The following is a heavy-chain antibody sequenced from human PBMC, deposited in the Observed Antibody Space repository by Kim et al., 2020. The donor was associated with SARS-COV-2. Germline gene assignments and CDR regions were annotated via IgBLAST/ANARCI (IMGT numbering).Heavy chain of an antibody. V-gene: IGHV4-31*03. J-gene: IGHJ5*02. D-gene: IGHD3-3*01. CDR2: IYYSGST. Sequence: SETLSLTCTVSGGSISSGGYYWSWIRQHPGKGLEWIGYIYYSGSTYYNPSLKSRVTISVDTSKNQFSLKLSSVTAADTAVYYCARGTDHYDFWSGYSQVNNWFDPWGQGTLVTVSS. CDR1: GGSISSGGYY. CDR3: ARGTDHYDFWSGYSQVNNWFDP.